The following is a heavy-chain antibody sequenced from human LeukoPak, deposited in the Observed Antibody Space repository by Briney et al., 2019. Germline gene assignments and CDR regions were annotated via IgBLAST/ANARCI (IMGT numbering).Heavy chain of an antibody. V-gene: IGHV3-7*05. CDR3: TTSLAGAVTAVYPFDN. CDR1: GFTFSSYW. D-gene: IGHD2-21*02. Sequence: GGSLRRSCAASGFTFSSYWMIWVRQAPGKGLEWVANIQQDGSEKYYVDSVKGRFTISRDNAKNSLYLQMNSLKTEDTAVYYCTTSLAGAVTAVYPFDNWGQGTLVTVSS. CDR2: IQQDGSEK. J-gene: IGHJ4*02.